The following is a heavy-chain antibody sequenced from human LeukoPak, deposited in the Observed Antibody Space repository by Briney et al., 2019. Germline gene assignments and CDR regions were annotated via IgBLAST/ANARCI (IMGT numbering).Heavy chain of an antibody. CDR1: GGSISSGSYY. D-gene: IGHD6-6*01. V-gene: IGHV4-61*02. J-gene: IGHJ4*02. Sequence: PSETLSLTCTVSGGSISSGSYYWSWIRQPAGKGLEWIGRIYTSGSTNYNPSLKSRVTISVDTSKNQFSLKLSSVTAADTAVYYCATHQWYSSSYYFDYWGQGTLVTVSS. CDR3: ATHQWYSSSYYFDY. CDR2: IYTSGST.